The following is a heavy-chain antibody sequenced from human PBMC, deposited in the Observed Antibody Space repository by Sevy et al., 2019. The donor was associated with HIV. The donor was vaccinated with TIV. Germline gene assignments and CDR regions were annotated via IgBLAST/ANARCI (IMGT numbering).Heavy chain of an antibody. V-gene: IGHV1-18*01. CDR2: ISAYNGNT. Sequence: ASVKVSCKASGYTFTSYGISWVRQAPGQGLEWMGWISAYNGNTNYAQKLQGRVTMTTDTSTSTAYMELRSLRSDDTAVYYCARVTYYDFWSGCYLSTPRYYGMDVWGQGTTVTVSS. D-gene: IGHD3-3*01. CDR3: ARVTYYDFWSGCYLSTPRYYGMDV. CDR1: GYTFTSYG. J-gene: IGHJ6*02.